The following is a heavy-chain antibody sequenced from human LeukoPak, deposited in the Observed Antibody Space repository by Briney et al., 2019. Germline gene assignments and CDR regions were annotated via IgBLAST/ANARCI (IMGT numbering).Heavy chain of an antibody. CDR2: ISSSSSYI. V-gene: IGHV3-21*04. Sequence: GGSLRLSCAASGFTFSSYSMNWVRQAPGKGLEWVSSISSSSSYIYYADSVKGRFTISRDNAKRSLYLQMNSLRAEDTAVYYCARDEGGWYDYWGQGTLVTVSS. CDR1: GFTFSSYS. CDR3: ARDEGGWYDY. D-gene: IGHD6-19*01. J-gene: IGHJ4*02.